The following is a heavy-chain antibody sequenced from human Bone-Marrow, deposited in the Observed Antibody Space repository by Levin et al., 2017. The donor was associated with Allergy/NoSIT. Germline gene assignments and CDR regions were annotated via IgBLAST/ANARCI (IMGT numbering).Heavy chain of an antibody. CDR1: GYTFTNYW. CDR3: ARLRVIAGTMSALYL. J-gene: IGHJ3*01. D-gene: IGHD1-7*01. Sequence: GESLKISCRVSGYTFTNYWIGWVRQMPGKGLQWMATIYPGDSDTRYSPSFQGQVTISADKSINTAYLHWSSLKASDTATYYCARLRVIAGTMSALYLWVQGTMVVVSS. CDR2: IYPGDSDT. V-gene: IGHV5-51*01.